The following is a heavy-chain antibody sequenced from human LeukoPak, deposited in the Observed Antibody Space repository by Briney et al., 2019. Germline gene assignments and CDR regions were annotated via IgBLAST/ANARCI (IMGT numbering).Heavy chain of an antibody. CDR2: ISGSGGST. Sequence: PGGSLRLSCAASGFTFSSYAMSWVRQAPGKGLEWVSAISGSGGSTYYADSVKGRFTIYRDNSKNTLYLQMNSLRAGDTAVYYCARDGDWGRYDHWGQGTLVIVSS. V-gene: IGHV3-23*01. J-gene: IGHJ4*02. CDR1: GFTFSSYA. CDR3: ARDGDWGRYDH. D-gene: IGHD7-27*01.